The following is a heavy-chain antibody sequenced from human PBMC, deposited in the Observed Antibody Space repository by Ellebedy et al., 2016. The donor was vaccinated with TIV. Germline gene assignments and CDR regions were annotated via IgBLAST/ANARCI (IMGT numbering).Heavy chain of an antibody. CDR2: IYYSGST. D-gene: IGHD6-6*01. Sequence: SETLSLXXTVSGGSISSSSYYWGWIRQPPGKGLEWIGSIYYSGSTYYNPSLKSRVTVSVDTSKNQFSLKLTSVTAADTAVYHCARHLGSSSFRTYYFDYWGQGTLVTVSS. CDR1: GGSISSSSYY. CDR3: ARHLGSSSFRTYYFDY. J-gene: IGHJ4*02. V-gene: IGHV4-39*01.